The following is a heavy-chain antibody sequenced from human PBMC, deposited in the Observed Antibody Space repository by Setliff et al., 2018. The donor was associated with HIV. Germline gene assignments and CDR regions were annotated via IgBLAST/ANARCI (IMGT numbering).Heavy chain of an antibody. J-gene: IGHJ3*02. CDR3: ARSPLNYYDKSDAFDI. Sequence: KPSETLSLTCTVSGGSISSGGYYWSWIRQLPGKGLECIGYIYYSGSTYYNPSLKSLVTISVDTSKNQFSLKLSSVTAADTAVYYCARSPLNYYDKSDAFDIWGQGTMVTV. CDR1: GGSISSGGYY. V-gene: IGHV4-31*01. D-gene: IGHD3-22*01. CDR2: IYYSGST.